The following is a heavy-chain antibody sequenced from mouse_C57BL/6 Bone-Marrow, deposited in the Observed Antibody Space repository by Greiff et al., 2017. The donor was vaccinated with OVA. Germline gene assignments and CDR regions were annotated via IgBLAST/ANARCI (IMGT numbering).Heavy chain of an antibody. D-gene: IGHD2-3*01. V-gene: IGHV5-9-1*02. CDR1: GFTFSSYA. J-gene: IGHJ3*01. CDR3: TRDDGYYVRFAY. Sequence: DVMLVESGEGLVKPGGSLKLSCAASGFTFSSYAMSWVRQTPEKRLEWVAYISSGGDYIYYADTVRGRFTISRDNASNTLYLQMSSLKSEDTAMYYCTRDDGYYVRFAYWGQVTLVTVSA. CDR2: ISSGGDYI.